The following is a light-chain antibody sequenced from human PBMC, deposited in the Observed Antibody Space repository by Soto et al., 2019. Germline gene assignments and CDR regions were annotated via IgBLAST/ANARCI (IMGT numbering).Light chain of an antibody. J-gene: IGLJ2*01. V-gene: IGLV1-44*01. CDR1: SSNIGSNT. CDR3: AAWDDSLNVV. CDR2: NNN. Sequence: QSVLTQPPSASGTPGKRVTISCSGSSSNIGSNTVNWYQQLPGTAPKLLIYNNNQRPSGVPDRFSGSKSGTSASLAISGLQSGDEADYYCAAWDDSLNVVFGGGTKLTVL.